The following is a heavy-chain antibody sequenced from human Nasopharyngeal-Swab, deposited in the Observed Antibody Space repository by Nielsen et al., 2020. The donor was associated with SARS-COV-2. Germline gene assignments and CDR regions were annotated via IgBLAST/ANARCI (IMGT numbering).Heavy chain of an antibody. CDR1: GFTFGDYA. D-gene: IGHD3-10*01. CDR3: TRDIRVRGVPSDYYYGMDV. Sequence: GESLKISCTASGFTFGDYAMSWVRQAPGKGLEWVGFIRIKAYGGTTEYAAAVKGRFTISRDGSKSIANLQMNSLKTEDTAVYYCTRDIRVRGVPSDYYYGMDVWGQGTTVTVSS. V-gene: IGHV3-49*04. CDR2: IRIKAYGGTT. J-gene: IGHJ6*02.